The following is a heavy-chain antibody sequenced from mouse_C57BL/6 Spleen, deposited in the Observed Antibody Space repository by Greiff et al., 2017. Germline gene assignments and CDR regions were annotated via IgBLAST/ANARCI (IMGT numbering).Heavy chain of an antibody. CDR2: IDPSDSET. V-gene: IGHV1-52*01. J-gene: IGHJ4*01. D-gene: IGHD2-5*01. Sequence: QVQLQQPGAELVRPGSSVKLSCKASGYTFTSYWMHWVKQRPIQGLEWIGNIDPSDSETHYNQKFKDKATLTVDKSSSTAYMQLSSLTSEDSAVYYCARDYYSNYDYAMDYWGQGTSVTVSS. CDR1: GYTFTSYW. CDR3: ARDYYSNYDYAMDY.